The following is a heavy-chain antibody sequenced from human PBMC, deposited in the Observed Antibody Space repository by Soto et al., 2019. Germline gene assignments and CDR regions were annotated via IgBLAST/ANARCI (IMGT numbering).Heavy chain of an antibody. D-gene: IGHD2-2*01. CDR1: GYTFTSYG. Sequence: ASVKVSCKASGYTFTSYGISWVRQAPGQGLEWMGWISAYNGNTNYAQKLQGRVTMTTDTSTSTAYMELRRLGSDDTAVYYYARGGGYCSSTSCFSYYYGMDVWGQGTTVTVSS. CDR3: ARGGGYCSSTSCFSYYYGMDV. CDR2: ISAYNGNT. J-gene: IGHJ6*02. V-gene: IGHV1-18*01.